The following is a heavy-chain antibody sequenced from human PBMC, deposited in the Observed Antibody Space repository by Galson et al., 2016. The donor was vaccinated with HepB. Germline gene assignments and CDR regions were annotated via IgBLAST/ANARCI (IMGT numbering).Heavy chain of an antibody. CDR3: AREHGHNILTGYTYYYFYGIDV. V-gene: IGHV1-3*01. J-gene: IGHJ6*02. Sequence: SVKVSCKASGYTFTSYTIHWVRQAPGQGLEWMGWINAGTGNTKYSQNFQGRVTITRDTSASTAYMELSSLRSEDTAVYYCAREHGHNILTGYTYYYFYGIDVWGQGTTVTVSS. D-gene: IGHD3-9*01. CDR1: GYTFTSYT. CDR2: INAGTGNT.